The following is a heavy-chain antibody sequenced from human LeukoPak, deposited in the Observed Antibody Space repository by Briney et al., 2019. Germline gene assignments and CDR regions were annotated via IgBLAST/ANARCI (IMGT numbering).Heavy chain of an antibody. CDR3: TRDRSALDT. Sequence: PSETLSLTCTVSGGSISSSSYYWSWIRQPPGKGLEWIGYIYYSGSTNYNPSLKSRVTISGDTSKNQFSLKLSSVTAADTAVYYCTRDRSALDTWGQGTMVTVSS. CDR1: GGSISSSSYY. CDR2: IYYSGST. J-gene: IGHJ3*02. V-gene: IGHV4-61*01.